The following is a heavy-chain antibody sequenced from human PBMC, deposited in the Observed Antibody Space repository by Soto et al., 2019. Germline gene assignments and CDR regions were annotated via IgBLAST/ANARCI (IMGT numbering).Heavy chain of an antibody. Sequence: SQTLSLTCAISGDSVSSNSAAWNWIRQSPSRGLEWLGRTYYRSKWYNDYAVSVKSRITINPDTSKNQFSLQLNSVTPEDTAVYYCARDLQYSSSRPYYYYYYLDVWGKGTTATASS. CDR2: TYYRSKWYN. CDR3: ARDLQYSSSRPYYYYYYLDV. V-gene: IGHV6-1*01. J-gene: IGHJ6*03. D-gene: IGHD6-6*01. CDR1: GDSVSSNSAA.